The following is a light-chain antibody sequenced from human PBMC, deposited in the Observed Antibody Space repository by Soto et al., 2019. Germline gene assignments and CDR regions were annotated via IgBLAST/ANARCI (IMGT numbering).Light chain of an antibody. Sequence: DIQMTQSPSTLSASVGDRVTITCRASQSINDWLAWYQQEPGKAPKLLISRASTLESGVPSRFSGSGSGTEFTLAISSLQPDDFATYYCQQYNTDSGRTFGGGTKVEIE. J-gene: IGKJ4*01. CDR2: RAS. CDR1: QSINDW. V-gene: IGKV1-5*03. CDR3: QQYNTDSGRT.